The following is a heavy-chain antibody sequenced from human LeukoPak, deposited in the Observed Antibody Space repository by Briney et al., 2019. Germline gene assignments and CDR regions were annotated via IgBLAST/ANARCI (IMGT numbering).Heavy chain of an antibody. Sequence: GGSLRLSCAASGFTFSSYAMHWVRQPPGKGLEWVAVISYDGSNKYYADSVKGRFTISRDNSKNTLYLQMNSLRAEDTAVYYCAREGTMIVVVIPLDYWGQGTLVTVSS. CDR3: AREGTMIVVVIPLDY. D-gene: IGHD3-22*01. CDR1: GFTFSSYA. CDR2: ISYDGSNK. J-gene: IGHJ4*02. V-gene: IGHV3-30*04.